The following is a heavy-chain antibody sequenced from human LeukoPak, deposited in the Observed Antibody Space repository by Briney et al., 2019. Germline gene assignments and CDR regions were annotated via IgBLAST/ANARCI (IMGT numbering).Heavy chain of an antibody. J-gene: IGHJ4*02. D-gene: IGHD3-10*01. CDR1: GYSFTNYW. Sequence: GKSLKISCKGSGYSFTNYWIGWVRQMPGKGLEWMGIIYPGDSDTRYSPSFQGQVTISADKSISTTYLQWRSLKASDTAMYYCAASTYGSGSYVGFDSWGQGTLVTVSS. CDR3: AASTYGSGSYVGFDS. V-gene: IGHV5-51*01. CDR2: IYPGDSDT.